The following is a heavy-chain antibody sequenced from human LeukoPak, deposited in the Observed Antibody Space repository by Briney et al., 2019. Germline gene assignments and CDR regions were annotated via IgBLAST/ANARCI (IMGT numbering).Heavy chain of an antibody. V-gene: IGHV3-9*01. J-gene: IGHJ4*02. CDR3: AKGPCSSLYSDYFDY. CDR2: ISWNSGSI. CDR1: GFTFDDYA. Sequence: GGSLRLSCAASGFTFDDYAMHWVRQAPGKGLEWVSGISWNSGSIGYADSVKGRFTISRDNAKNSLYLQMNSLRAEDTALYYCAKGPCSSLYSDYFDYWGQGTLVTVSS. D-gene: IGHD6-13*01.